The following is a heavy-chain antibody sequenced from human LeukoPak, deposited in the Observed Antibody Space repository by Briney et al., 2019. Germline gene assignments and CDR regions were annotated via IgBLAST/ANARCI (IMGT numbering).Heavy chain of an antibody. CDR2: IYHSGST. CDR3: ARVVYDSSGYKFDY. CDR1: GGSISSSNW. J-gene: IGHJ4*02. V-gene: IGHV4-4*02. Sequence: PSETLSLTCAVSGGSISSSNWWSWVRRSPGKGLEWIGEIYHSGSTNYNPSLKSRLIVSVDKSRNQFSLKLNSVTAADTAVYYCARVVYDSSGYKFDYWGQGTLVTVSS. D-gene: IGHD3-22*01.